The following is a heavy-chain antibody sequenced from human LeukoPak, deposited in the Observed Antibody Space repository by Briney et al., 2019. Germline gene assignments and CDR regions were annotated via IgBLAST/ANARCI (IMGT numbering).Heavy chain of an antibody. Sequence: SETLSLTCTVSSGSISNSNYYWGWIRQPPGKGLEWIGSIFYDGSPDYNPSLKSRVTISVDTSKNQFSLKVNSVTAADTAVYYCARQTGSGLFTLPGGQGTLVTVSS. CDR2: IFYDGSP. CDR1: SGSISNSNYY. CDR3: ARQTGSGLFTLP. D-gene: IGHD3/OR15-3a*01. V-gene: IGHV4-39*01. J-gene: IGHJ4*02.